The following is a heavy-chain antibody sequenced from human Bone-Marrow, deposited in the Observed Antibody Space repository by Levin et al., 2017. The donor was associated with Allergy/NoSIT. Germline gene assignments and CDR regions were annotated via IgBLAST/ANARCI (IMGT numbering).Heavy chain of an antibody. D-gene: IGHD3/OR15-3a*01. V-gene: IGHV4-59*08. CDR3: ARQALWTSRMGLLLRAPGVYFDH. CDR2: INNDDNT. CDR1: GGSIGTNY. J-gene: IGHJ4*02. Sequence: KPSETLSLTCTVSGGSIGTNYWSWIRQSPGKGLEWIGYINNDDNTNYSPSLKSRVTMSVDTSKNQLSLNLTSVTAADTAVYYCARQALWTSRMGLLLRAPGVYFDHWGQGALVTVSS.